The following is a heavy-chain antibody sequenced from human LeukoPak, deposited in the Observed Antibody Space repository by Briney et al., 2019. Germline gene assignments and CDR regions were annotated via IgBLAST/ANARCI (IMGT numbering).Heavy chain of an antibody. CDR2: IKQDESET. J-gene: IGHJ4*02. D-gene: IGHD5-12*01. CDR3: ANGYGFDY. CDR1: GFTFSTYW. V-gene: IGHV3-7*01. Sequence: GGSLRLSCATSGFTFSTYWMSWVRQAPGKGLEWVANIKQDESETYYADSVKGRFTIFRDNAKNSLYLQMDSLRVEDTAVYYCANGYGFDYWGQGTLVIVSS.